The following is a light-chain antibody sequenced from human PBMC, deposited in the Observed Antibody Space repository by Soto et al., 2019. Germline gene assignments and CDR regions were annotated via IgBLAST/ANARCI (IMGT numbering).Light chain of an antibody. V-gene: IGKV3-20*01. J-gene: IGKJ1*01. CDR3: QQYNNWPRT. CDR2: GAS. CDR1: QSVSSSY. Sequence: EIVLTQSPGTLSLSPGERATLSCRASQSVSSSYLAWYQQKPGQAPRLLIYGASSRATGIPDRFSGSGSGTDFTLTINSLQSEDFAVYYCQQYNNWPRTFGQWTKVEIK.